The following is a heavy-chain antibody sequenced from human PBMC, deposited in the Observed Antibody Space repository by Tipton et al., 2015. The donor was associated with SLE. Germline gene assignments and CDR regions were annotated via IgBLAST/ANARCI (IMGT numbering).Heavy chain of an antibody. D-gene: IGHD6-13*01. CDR1: GFTFSSYG. Sequence: SLRLSCAASGFTFSSYGMHWVRQAPGKGLEWVAFIRYDGSNKYYADSVKGRFTISRDNSKNTLYLQMNSLRAEDTAVYYCARDIAAAEDYWGQGTLVTVSS. V-gene: IGHV3-30*02. J-gene: IGHJ4*02. CDR2: IRYDGSNK. CDR3: ARDIAAAEDY.